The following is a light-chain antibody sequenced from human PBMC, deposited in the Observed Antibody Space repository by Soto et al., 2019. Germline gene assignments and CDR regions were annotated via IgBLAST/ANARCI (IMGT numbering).Light chain of an antibody. CDR1: SSDVGGYTD. Sequence: QSALTQPPSASGSPGQSVTISCTGTSSDVGGYTDVSWYQQHPGKAPKLMIFEVNTRPSGVPDRFSGSKSGNTASLTVSGLQAEDEADYYCCSYAGINNLVVVGTGTKLTVL. V-gene: IGLV2-8*01. CDR3: CSYAGINNLVV. CDR2: EVN. J-gene: IGLJ1*01.